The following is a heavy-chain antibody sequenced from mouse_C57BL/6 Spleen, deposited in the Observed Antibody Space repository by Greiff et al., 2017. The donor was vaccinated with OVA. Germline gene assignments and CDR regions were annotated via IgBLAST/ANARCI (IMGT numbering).Heavy chain of an antibody. CDR3: ARWGGNYDAMDY. J-gene: IGHJ4*01. D-gene: IGHD2-1*01. Sequence: QVQLQQSGAELVRPGTSVKVSCKASGYAFTNYLIEWVKQRPGQGLEWIGVINPGSGGTNYNEKFKGKATLTADKSSSTAYMQLSSLTSEDSAVYFCARWGGNYDAMDYWGQGTSVTVSS. CDR2: INPGSGGT. V-gene: IGHV1-54*01. CDR1: GYAFTNYL.